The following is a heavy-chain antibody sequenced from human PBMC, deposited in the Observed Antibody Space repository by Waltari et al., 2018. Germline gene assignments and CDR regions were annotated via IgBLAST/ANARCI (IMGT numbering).Heavy chain of an antibody. CDR3: VRDHRHGFDV. CDR2: ITTTSRII. CDR1: GFTFGTFN. J-gene: IGHJ3*01. V-gene: IGHV3-48*01. Sequence: EVQLIESGGNLIEPGGYLRLSCLASGFTFGTFNMNWVRQAPGKGLEWIAYITTTSRIISYADSVRGRFTISRDNAKDSLYLQMNSLRPEDTAVYHCVRDHRHGFDVWGQGTMVTVSS.